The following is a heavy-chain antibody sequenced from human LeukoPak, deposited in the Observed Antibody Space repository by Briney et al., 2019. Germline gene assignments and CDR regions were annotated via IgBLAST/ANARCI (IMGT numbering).Heavy chain of an antibody. D-gene: IGHD3-3*01. V-gene: IGHV1-18*01. J-gene: IGHJ4*02. CDR2: ISAYNGNT. CDR3: ARDRGGTIFGVVRFDY. CDR1: GGTFSSYA. Sequence: GASVKVSCKASGGTFSSYAISWVRQAPGQGLEWMGWISAYNGNTNYAQKLQGRVTMTTDTSTSTAYMELRSLRSDDTAVYYCARDRGGTIFGVVRFDYWGQGTLVTVSS.